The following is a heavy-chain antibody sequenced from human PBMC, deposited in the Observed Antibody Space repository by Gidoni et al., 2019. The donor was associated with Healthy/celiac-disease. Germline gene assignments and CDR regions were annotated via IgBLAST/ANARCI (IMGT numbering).Heavy chain of an antibody. CDR3: ARSIAAAGTRWFDP. Sequence: QVQLQVSGPGLVKPSQTLSLTCTFSGGSLSRVGYYWSWIRQHPGKGREWIGYIYYSGSTYYNPALKSLVTISVDTSKNQFSLKLSSVTAADTAVYYCARSIAAAGTRWFDPWGQGTLVTVSS. V-gene: IGHV4-31*01. CDR2: IYYSGST. D-gene: IGHD6-13*01. J-gene: IGHJ5*02. CDR1: GGSLSRVGYY.